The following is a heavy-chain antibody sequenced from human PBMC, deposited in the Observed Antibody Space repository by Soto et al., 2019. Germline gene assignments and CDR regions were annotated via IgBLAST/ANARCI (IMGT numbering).Heavy chain of an antibody. Sequence: QVLLVQSGAEVKKPGSSVKVSCKASGGTFSTYPITWVRQAPGQGLEWMGRIIPVFGTTNYVQKFQGRVTITADTSTSTAYMQLSSLRSEDTAIYYGARDFNGCISAACYSPSDYWGQGTLVTVSS. V-gene: IGHV1-69*08. CDR3: ARDFNGCISAACYSPSDY. D-gene: IGHD2-15*01. CDR2: IIPVFGTT. J-gene: IGHJ4*02. CDR1: GGTFSTYP.